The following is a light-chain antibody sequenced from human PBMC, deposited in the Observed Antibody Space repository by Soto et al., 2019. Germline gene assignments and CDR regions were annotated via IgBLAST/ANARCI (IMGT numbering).Light chain of an antibody. V-gene: IGLV2-14*01. CDR1: SSDVGFYNY. CDR2: EVT. CDR3: CSYTTGSTRV. Sequence: QSALTQPASVSGSPGQSIPISCTGSSSDVGFYNYVSWYQQHPGKVPKLIIYEVTNRPSGVSNRFSGSKSGNTASLTISGLQAEDEADYYCCSYTTGSTRVFGSGTKVTVL. J-gene: IGLJ1*01.